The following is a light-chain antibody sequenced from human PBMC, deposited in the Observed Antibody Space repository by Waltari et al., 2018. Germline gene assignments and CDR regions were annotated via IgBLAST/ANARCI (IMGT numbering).Light chain of an antibody. V-gene: IGKV1-39*01. J-gene: IGKJ3*01. CDR3: QQSYSTPF. CDR2: AAS. Sequence: DIQMTQSPSSLSASVGDRVTITSRASQSITTYLNWYKQKPGKAPKLLIYAASSLQSEVPSRFSGSGSGTDFTLTISSLQPEDFATYYCQQSYSTPFFGPGTKVDIK. CDR1: QSITTY.